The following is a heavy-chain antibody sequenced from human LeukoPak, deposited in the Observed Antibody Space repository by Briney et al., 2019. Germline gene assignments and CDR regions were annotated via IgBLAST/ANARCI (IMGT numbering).Heavy chain of an antibody. V-gene: IGHV1-2*02. CDR3: ARGPMVRGVVDY. Sequence: GASVKVSCKASGATFISYAMSWVRQAPGQGLEWMGWINPNSGGTNYAQKFQGRVTMTRDTSISTAYMELSRLRSDDTAVYYCARGPMVRGVVDYWGQGTLVTVSS. D-gene: IGHD3-10*01. J-gene: IGHJ4*02. CDR2: INPNSGGT. CDR1: GATFISYA.